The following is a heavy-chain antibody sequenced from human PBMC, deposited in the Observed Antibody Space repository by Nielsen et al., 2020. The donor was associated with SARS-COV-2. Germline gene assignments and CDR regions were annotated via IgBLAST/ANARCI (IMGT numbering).Heavy chain of an antibody. J-gene: IGHJ3*02. D-gene: IGHD3-22*01. CDR3: AKDSLSPYYYDLSDGGGAFHI. CDR1: GFTFSNFN. Sequence: GESLKISCAASGFTFSNFNMNWVRRAPGKGLEWVSYIGSDTTTKHYADSVRGRFIVSRDSAKNSLYLQMNSLRAEDTALYYCAKDSLSPYYYDLSDGGGAFHIRGQGTMVTVPS. V-gene: IGHV3-48*01. CDR2: IGSDTTTK.